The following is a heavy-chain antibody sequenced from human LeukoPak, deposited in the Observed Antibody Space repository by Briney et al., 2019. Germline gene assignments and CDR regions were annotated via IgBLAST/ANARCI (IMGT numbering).Heavy chain of an antibody. CDR1: GGSISSGGYY. CDR2: INHSGST. CDR3: ASGQYYDLWSGYYVD. D-gene: IGHD3-3*01. Sequence: SETLSLTCTVSGGSISSGGYYWSWIRQHPGKGLEWIGEINHSGSTNYNPSLESRVTISVDTSKNHFSLKLSSVTAADTAVYYCASGQYYDLWSGYYVDWGQGTLVTVSA. V-gene: IGHV4-31*03. J-gene: IGHJ4*02.